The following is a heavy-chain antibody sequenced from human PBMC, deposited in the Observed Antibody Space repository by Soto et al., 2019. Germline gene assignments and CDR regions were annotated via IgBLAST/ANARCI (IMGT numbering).Heavy chain of an antibody. CDR2: ISSDGSST. Sequence: EVQLVESGGGLVQTGGSLRLSCAASGFTFSSYWMHWVRQAPGKGLVWVSRISSDGSSTTYADSVKGRFTISRDNAKNTLYLQMNSLRVEDTAVYYCVRDQDGPGACMDVWGQGTTVTVSS. CDR1: GFTFSSYW. CDR3: VRDQDGPGACMDV. J-gene: IGHJ6*02. V-gene: IGHV3-74*01.